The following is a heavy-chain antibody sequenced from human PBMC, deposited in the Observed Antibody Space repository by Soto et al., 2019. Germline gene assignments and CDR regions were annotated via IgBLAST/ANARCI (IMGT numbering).Heavy chain of an antibody. D-gene: IGHD6-6*01. CDR2: IYNSGST. CDR1: GGSISSYY. V-gene: IGHV4-59*01. Sequence: PSQTRSLTCTVSGGSISSYYWSWIRPPPGKGLERIGYIYNSGSTNYDPSLKSRVTITADTSKNQVSLKLSSVTAADTAVYYCARAIPSIAAQNYYYYDMDVWGQGTTVTVSS. CDR3: ARAIPSIAAQNYYYYDMDV. J-gene: IGHJ6*02.